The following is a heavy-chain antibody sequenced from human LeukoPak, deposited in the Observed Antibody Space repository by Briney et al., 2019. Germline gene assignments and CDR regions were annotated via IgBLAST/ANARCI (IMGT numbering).Heavy chain of an antibody. CDR3: ARDSAVATYYGVDV. D-gene: IGHD6-19*01. CDR1: GGSFSGYY. V-gene: IGHV3-7*01. Sequence: PSETLSLTCAVYGGSFSGYYWSWIRQAPGKGLEWVANIQSDGNEKNYIDSVQGRSTISRDNAKTSLYLQMNSLRAEDTAVYYCARDSAVATYYGVDVWGQGTTVTVSS. J-gene: IGHJ6*02. CDR2: IQSDGNEK.